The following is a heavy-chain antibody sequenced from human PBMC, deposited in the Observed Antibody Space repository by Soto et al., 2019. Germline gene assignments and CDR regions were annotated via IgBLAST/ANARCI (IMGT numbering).Heavy chain of an antibody. CDR2: INSDGSST. D-gene: IGHD3-3*01. CDR3: ARGVRGGYYPDY. V-gene: IGHV3-74*01. CDR1: GFTFSNYW. J-gene: IGHJ4*02. Sequence: PGGSLRLSCAASGFTFSNYWMHWVRQAPGKGLVWVSRINSDGSSTNYADSVKGRFTISRDSAKNTLYLQMNSLRAEDTAVYYCARGVRGGYYPDYWGQGTLVTVSS.